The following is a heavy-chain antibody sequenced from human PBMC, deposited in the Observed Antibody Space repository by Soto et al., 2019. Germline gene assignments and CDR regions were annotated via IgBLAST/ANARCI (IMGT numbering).Heavy chain of an antibody. V-gene: IGHV1-3*01. CDR3: ARDTPMPAITGVLDS. CDR1: GDSFTGHI. J-gene: IGHJ3*02. Sequence: ASVKVSCKASGDSFTGHIVHWARQAPGQSLEWMGWISGSGDTRYSQKFQDRVTITRDTSATTVYMDLSSLRFEDTAIYYCARDTPMPAITGVLDSWGQGTMVTVSS. CDR2: ISGSGDT. D-gene: IGHD2-2*01.